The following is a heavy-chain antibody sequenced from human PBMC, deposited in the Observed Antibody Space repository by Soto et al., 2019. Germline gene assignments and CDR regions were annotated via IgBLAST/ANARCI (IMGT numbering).Heavy chain of an antibody. V-gene: IGHV1-69*12. CDR1: GGTFSSYA. Sequence: QVQLVQSGAEVKKPGSSVKVSCKASGGTFSSYAIDWVRQAPGQGLEWMGGIIPIFGTADYAKKFQGRVTITADESTSTAYMELSSLRSEETPVYYCARGQTGGGWGYYFDYWGQGTLVTVSS. J-gene: IGHJ4*02. CDR2: IIPIFGTA. D-gene: IGHD3-16*01. CDR3: ARGQTGGGWGYYFDY.